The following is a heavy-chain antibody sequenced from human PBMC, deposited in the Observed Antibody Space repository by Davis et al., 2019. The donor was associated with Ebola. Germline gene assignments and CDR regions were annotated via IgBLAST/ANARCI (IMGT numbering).Heavy chain of an antibody. CDR1: GYSFSTYW. Sequence: GGSLRLSCKGSGYSFSTYWIGWVRQMPGKGLEWMGIIYPGDSDTRYSPSFQGQVTISADKSISTAYLQWSSLKASDTAMYYCATTVTTGHYYYGMDVWGQGTTVTVSS. CDR3: ATTVTTGHYYYGMDV. CDR2: IYPGDSDT. D-gene: IGHD4-17*01. V-gene: IGHV5-51*01. J-gene: IGHJ6*02.